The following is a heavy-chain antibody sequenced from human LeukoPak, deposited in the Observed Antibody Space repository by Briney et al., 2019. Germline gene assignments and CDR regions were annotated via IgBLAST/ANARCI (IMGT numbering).Heavy chain of an antibody. CDR2: IYTSDST. J-gene: IGHJ4*02. D-gene: IGHD1-26*01. CDR3: AREIVGVPFFEY. CDR1: GGSISYYY. V-gene: IGHV4-4*07. Sequence: SETPSLTCTVSGGSISYYYWSWIRQPAGKGLEWIGRIYTSDSTNYNPSLKSRVTMSVDTSKKQFSLKLSSVTAADTAVYYCAREIVGVPFFEYWGQGALVTVSS.